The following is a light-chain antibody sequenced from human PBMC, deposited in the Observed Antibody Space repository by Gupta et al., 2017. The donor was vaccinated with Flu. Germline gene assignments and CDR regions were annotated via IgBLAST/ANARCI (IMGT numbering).Light chain of an antibody. CDR1: HSVYSGY. CDR2: SAS. J-gene: IGKJ4*01. CDR3: QQDGSSSLT. Sequence: GTLSLSPGERATLSCRATHSVYSGYLAWYQQKPGQAPRLLIYSASTRDTGIPDRFSGSGSGTDFTLTISRLEPEDFAVYYCQQDGSSSLTFGGGTKVEIK. V-gene: IGKV3-20*01.